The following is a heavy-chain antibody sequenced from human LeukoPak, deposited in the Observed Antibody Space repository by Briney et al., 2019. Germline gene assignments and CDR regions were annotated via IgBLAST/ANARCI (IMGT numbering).Heavy chain of an antibody. Sequence: ASVKVSCKASGYTFTVYYMHWVRQAPGQGLEWMGIINPSGGSTSYAQKFQGRVTMTRDTSTSTVYMELSSLRSEDTAVYYCAREGTGFPDDYGDYGTDYWGQGTLVTVSS. CDR1: GYTFTVYY. CDR3: AREGTGFPDDYGDYGTDY. D-gene: IGHD4-17*01. V-gene: IGHV1-46*01. J-gene: IGHJ4*02. CDR2: INPSGGST.